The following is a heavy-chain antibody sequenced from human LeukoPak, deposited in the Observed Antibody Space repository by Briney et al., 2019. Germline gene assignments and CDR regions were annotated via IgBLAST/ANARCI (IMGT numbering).Heavy chain of an antibody. D-gene: IGHD3-10*01. CDR3: ARGRFFYGWGIDV. V-gene: IGHV3-33*01. J-gene: IGHJ6*02. CDR1: GFTFSSYG. Sequence: GGSLRLSCAASGFTFSSYGMPWVRQAPGKGLEWVAVIWYDGSNKYYADSVKGRFTISRDNSKNTLYLQMNSLRAEDTAVYYCARGRFFYGWGIDVWGQGTTVIVSS. CDR2: IWYDGSNK.